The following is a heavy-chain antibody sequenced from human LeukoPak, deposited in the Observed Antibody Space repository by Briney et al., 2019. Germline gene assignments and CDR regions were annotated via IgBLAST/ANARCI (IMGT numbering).Heavy chain of an antibody. J-gene: IGHJ4*02. Sequence: GGSLTLSCAASGLTFSDFGMHWVRQAPGKGLEWVTFIRYDGTTTYYADSVKGRFTVSRDNSKNTLYLQMNSLRAEDTAAYYRARAGHCTNGICYTADFDYWGQGTLVTVSS. CDR3: ARAGHCTNGICYTADFDY. V-gene: IGHV3-30*02. CDR2: IRYDGTTT. CDR1: GLTFSDFG. D-gene: IGHD2-8*01.